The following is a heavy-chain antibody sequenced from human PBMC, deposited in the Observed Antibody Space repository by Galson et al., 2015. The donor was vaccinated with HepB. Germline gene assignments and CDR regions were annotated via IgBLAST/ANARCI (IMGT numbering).Heavy chain of an antibody. J-gene: IGHJ3*01. Sequence: SLRLSCAASGFTFSSFNMNWVRQAPGKGLEWLSSITTSSTYISYADSVKGRFTISRDNANSSLYLQMNSLRAGDTAVYYCAREILFWGWHDAFDFWGQGTMVTVSS. CDR3: AREILFWGWHDAFDF. CDR1: GFTFSSFN. CDR2: ITTSSTYI. D-gene: IGHD3-16*01. V-gene: IGHV3-21*01.